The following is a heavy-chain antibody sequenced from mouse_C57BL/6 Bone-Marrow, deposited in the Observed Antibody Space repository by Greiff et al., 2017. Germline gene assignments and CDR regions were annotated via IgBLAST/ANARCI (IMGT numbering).Heavy chain of an antibody. V-gene: IGHV1-81*01. J-gene: IGHJ3*01. D-gene: IGHD1-2*01. CDR2: IYPRSGNT. CDR1: GYTFTSYG. CDR3: AGTTAQFAY. Sequence: QVQLKESGAELARPGASVKLSCKASGYTFTSYGISWVKQRTGQGLEWIGEIYPRSGNTYYNEKFKGKATLTADKSSSTAYMELRSLTSEDSAVYFFAGTTAQFAYWGQGTLVTVSA.